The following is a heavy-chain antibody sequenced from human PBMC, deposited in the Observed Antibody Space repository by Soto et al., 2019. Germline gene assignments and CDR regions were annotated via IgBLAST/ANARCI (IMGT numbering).Heavy chain of an antibody. CDR3: AREYSSSWYGY. CDR2: IYYSGST. D-gene: IGHD6-13*01. J-gene: IGHJ4*02. Sequence: LRLSCXVSGGSISSGDYYWSWIRQPPGKGLEWIGYIYYSGSTFYNPSLKSRVTISVDTSKNQFSLKLSSVTAADTAVYYCAREYSSSWYGYWGQGTLVTVSS. V-gene: IGHV4-30-4*01. CDR1: GGSISSGDYY.